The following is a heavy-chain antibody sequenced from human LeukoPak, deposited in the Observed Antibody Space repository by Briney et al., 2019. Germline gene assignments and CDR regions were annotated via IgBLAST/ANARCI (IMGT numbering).Heavy chain of an antibody. V-gene: IGHV4-38-2*02. J-gene: IGHJ5*02. Sequence: PSETLSLTCTVSGYSISSGYYWGWIRQPPGKGLEWIGSIYHSGSTYYNPSLKSRVTISVDTSKNQFSLKLSSVTAADTAVYYCARGRTVLDIVVVPAAGGWFDPWGQGTLVTVSS. CDR1: GYSISSGYY. D-gene: IGHD2-2*03. CDR3: ARGRTVLDIVVVPAAGGWFDP. CDR2: IYHSGST.